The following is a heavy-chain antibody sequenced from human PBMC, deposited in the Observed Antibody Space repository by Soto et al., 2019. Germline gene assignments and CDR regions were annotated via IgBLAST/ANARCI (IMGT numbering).Heavy chain of an antibody. CDR2: INAVNGNS. Sequence: QVQLVQSGAEVKKPGASVKVSCKASGYTFTSYAMHLVRQDPGQSLEWMGWINAVNGNSKSSQKFQGRVTITRDTSASTAYIELSSLRSDDTAVYYCARRSLVGSGSYPNWFAPGGHGTLVTVSS. D-gene: IGHD3-10*01. J-gene: IGHJ5*02. V-gene: IGHV1-3*01. CDR3: ARRSLVGSGSYPNWFAP. CDR1: GYTFTSYA.